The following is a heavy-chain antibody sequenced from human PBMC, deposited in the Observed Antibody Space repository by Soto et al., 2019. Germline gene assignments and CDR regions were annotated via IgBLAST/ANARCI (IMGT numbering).Heavy chain of an antibody. CDR1: RFAVSDNY. CDR3: ATRTITLPH. V-gene: IGHV3-66*01. CDR2: IYSGGTT. D-gene: IGHD5-12*01. Sequence: EVHLVESGGGLVQPGGSLRLSCPASRFAVSDNYMTWVRQAPGKGLEFVSLIYSGGTTSYADSVKGRFTISRDNSKNTLYLQMNNLRAEDTAVYYCATRTITLPHWGQGTLVTVSS. J-gene: IGHJ4*02.